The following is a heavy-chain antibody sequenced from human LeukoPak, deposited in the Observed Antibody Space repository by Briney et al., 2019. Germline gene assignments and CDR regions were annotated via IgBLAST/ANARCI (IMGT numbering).Heavy chain of an antibody. V-gene: IGHV3-23*01. CDR3: AKFKGSGWYRDFDY. CDR2: ISGSGGGT. D-gene: IGHD6-19*01. J-gene: IGHJ4*02. CDR1: GFTFSSYA. Sequence: GSLRLSCAASGFTFSSYAMSWVRQAPGKGLEWVSAISGSGGGTYYADSVKGRFTISRANSKTTLYLQMNRMRAEETDVSYCAKFKGSGWYRDFDYWGQGSLVTVS.